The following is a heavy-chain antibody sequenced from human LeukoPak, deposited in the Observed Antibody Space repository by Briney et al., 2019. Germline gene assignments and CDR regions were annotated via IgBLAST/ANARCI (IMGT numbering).Heavy chain of an antibody. CDR1: GYAFTTYA. CDR3: ARDYGSLDY. V-gene: IGHV1-18*04. D-gene: IGHD1-26*01. CDR2: ISGYNGDT. Sequence: ASVKVSCKASGYAFTTYAISWVRQAPGQGLEWMGWISGYNGDTNYAQNLQGRVTMTTDTSTSTAYMEVRSLRCDDTAVYYCARDYGSLDYWGQGTLVTVSS. J-gene: IGHJ4*02.